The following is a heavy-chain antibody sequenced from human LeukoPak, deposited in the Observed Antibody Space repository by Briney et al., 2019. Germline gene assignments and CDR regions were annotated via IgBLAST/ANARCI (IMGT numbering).Heavy chain of an antibody. CDR1: GGSVSSGSYY. CDR2: IYYSGST. J-gene: IGHJ2*01. V-gene: IGHV4-61*01. CDR3: ARDPRYCTNGVCYSNWYFDL. Sequence: SETLSLTCTVSGGSVSSGSYYWSWIRQPPGKGLEWIGYIYYSGSTNYNPSLKSRVTISVDTSKNQFSLKLSSVTAADTAVYYCARDPRYCTNGVCYSNWYFDLWGRGTLVTVSS. D-gene: IGHD2-8*01.